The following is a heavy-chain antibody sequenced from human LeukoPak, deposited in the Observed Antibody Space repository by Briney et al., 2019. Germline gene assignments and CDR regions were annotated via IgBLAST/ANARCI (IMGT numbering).Heavy chain of an antibody. J-gene: IGHJ6*02. Sequence: PGGSLRLSCAASGFTFSSYSMNWVRQAPGKGLEWVSSISSSSYIYYAGSVKGRFTISRDNAKNSLYLQMNSLRAEDTAVYYCARGLDTAMDTPYYGMDVWGQGTTVTVSS. CDR3: ARGLDTAMDTPYYGMDV. CDR2: ISSSSYI. D-gene: IGHD5-18*01. V-gene: IGHV3-21*01. CDR1: GFTFSSYS.